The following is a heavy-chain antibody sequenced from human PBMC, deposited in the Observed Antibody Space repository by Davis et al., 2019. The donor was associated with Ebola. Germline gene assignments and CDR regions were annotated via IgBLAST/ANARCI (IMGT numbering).Heavy chain of an antibody. CDR3: AKDLISGDGKWEFDS. J-gene: IGHJ4*02. CDR1: GFTFDDYG. Sequence: PGGSLRLSSAASGFTFDDYGMSWVRQAPGKGLEWVAGIIGLGSSTHYVDSVQGRFLISRDVSMNTVYLQMSRLRAEDTGIYYCAKDLISGDGKWEFDSWGRGTLVTVSS. V-gene: IGHV3-23*01. D-gene: IGHD1-26*01. CDR2: IIGLGSST.